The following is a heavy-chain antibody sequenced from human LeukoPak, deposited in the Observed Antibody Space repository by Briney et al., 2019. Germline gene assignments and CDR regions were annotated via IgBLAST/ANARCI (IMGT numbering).Heavy chain of an antibody. J-gene: IGHJ4*02. Sequence: GGSLRLSCAASGFTFSSYAMSWVRQAPGKGLEWVSAISGSGGSTYYEDSVKGRFTISRDNSKNTLYLQMNSLRAEDTAVYYCAKGTRGYSGYDWPFDYWGQGTLVTVSS. V-gene: IGHV3-23*01. CDR1: GFTFSSYA. D-gene: IGHD5-12*01. CDR2: ISGSGGST. CDR3: AKGTRGYSGYDWPFDY.